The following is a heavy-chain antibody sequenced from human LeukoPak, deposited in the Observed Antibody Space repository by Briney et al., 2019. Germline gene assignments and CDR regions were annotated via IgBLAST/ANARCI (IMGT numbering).Heavy chain of an antibody. Sequence: GGSLRLSCAASGFTFSSYAMSWVRQAPGKGLEWVSAISGSGASTYYADSVKGRFTISRDNSKNTLYLQMNSLRAEDTAIYYCAKDSINSELGYCSGTSCSLDSWGQGTLVTVSS. J-gene: IGHJ5*02. CDR3: AKDSINSELGYCSGTSCSLDS. CDR2: ISGSGAST. D-gene: IGHD2-2*01. V-gene: IGHV3-23*01. CDR1: GFTFSSYA.